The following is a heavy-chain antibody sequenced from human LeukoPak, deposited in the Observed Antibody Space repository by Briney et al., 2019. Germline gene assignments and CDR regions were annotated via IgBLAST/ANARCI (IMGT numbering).Heavy chain of an antibody. CDR2: INHSVTT. CDR3: ARSCSSTSCSYFDF. D-gene: IGHD2-2*01. J-gene: IGHJ4*02. Sequence: SETLSLTCAVSGGSISSSNWWSWVRQPPGKGLEWIGEINHSVTTNYNPSLKSRVAISVDTSKNQFSLRLSSVTAADTAVYYCARSCSSTSCSYFDFWGQGTLVTVSS. CDR1: GGSISSSNW. V-gene: IGHV4-4*02.